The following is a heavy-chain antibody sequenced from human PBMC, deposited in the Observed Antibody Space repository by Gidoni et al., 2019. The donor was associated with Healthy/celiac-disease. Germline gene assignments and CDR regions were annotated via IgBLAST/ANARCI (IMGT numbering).Heavy chain of an antibody. V-gene: IGHV1-58*01. D-gene: IGHD3-22*01. CDR3: AAEGKLGYDSSHRLGMDV. J-gene: IGHJ6*02. CDR2: IVVGSGNT. CDR1: GFTFTSSA. Sequence: QMQLVQSGPEVKKPGTSVKVSCKASGFTFTSSAVQWVRQARGQRLEWIGWIVVGSGNTNYAQKFQERVTITRDMSTSTAYMELSSLRSEDTAVYYCAAEGKLGYDSSHRLGMDVWGQGTTVTVSS.